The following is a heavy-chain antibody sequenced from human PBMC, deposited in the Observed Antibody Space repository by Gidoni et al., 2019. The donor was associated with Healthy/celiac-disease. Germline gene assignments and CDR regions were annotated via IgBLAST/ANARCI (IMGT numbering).Heavy chain of an antibody. CDR3: ARDQGTYYDFWSGYRYNWFDP. J-gene: IGHJ5*02. Sequence: QVQLVESGGGVVQPGRSLRLSCAASGFTFSRYAMHWVRQAPGKGLEWVAVISYDGSNKYYADSVKGRFTISRDNSKNTLYLQMNSLRAEDTAVYYCARDQGTYYDFWSGYRYNWFDPWGQGTLVTVSS. CDR1: GFTFSRYA. D-gene: IGHD3-3*01. CDR2: ISYDGSNK. V-gene: IGHV3-30-3*01.